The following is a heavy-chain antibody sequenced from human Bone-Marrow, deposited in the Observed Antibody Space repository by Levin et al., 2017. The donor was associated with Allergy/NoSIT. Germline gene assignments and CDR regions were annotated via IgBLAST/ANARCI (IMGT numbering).Heavy chain of an antibody. Sequence: SQTLSLTCTVSGGSISNYYWTWIRQPPGKGLEWIGYISYTRSTKYNPFLKSRVTISVDTSKNQFSLRLSSVTAADTAVYYCARALFTSGGDAFGFWGQGILVTVSS. CDR1: GGSISNYY. CDR2: ISYTRST. D-gene: IGHD3-16*01. J-gene: IGHJ4*02. CDR3: ARALFTSGGDAFGF. V-gene: IGHV4-59*01.